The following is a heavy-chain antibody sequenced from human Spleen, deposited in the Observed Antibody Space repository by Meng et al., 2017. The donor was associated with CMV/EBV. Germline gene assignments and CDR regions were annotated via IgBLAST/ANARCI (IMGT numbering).Heavy chain of an antibody. CDR2: MFYSGTT. CDR3: AGKRGYSSSYNFDY. J-gene: IGHJ4*02. Sequence: SETLSLTCTVSGGSIGSSSYYWGWIRLPPGKGLEWIGSMFYSGTTYYNPSLKSRVTISVDTSKNQFSLKLSSVTAADTAVYYCAGKRGYSSSYNFDYWGQGTLVTVSS. CDR1: GGSIGSSSYY. V-gene: IGHV4-39*07. D-gene: IGHD6-6*01.